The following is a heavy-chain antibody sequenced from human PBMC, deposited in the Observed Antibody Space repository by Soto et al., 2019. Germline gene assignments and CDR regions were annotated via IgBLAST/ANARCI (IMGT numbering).Heavy chain of an antibody. CDR1: GFTFSSHW. CDR3: ARDSSWTGYSAQFDS. CDR2: INSDGRST. J-gene: IGHJ4*02. V-gene: IGHV3-74*01. D-gene: IGHD3-9*01. Sequence: EVQLVESGGGLVQPGGSLRRSCAASGFTFSSHWMHWVRHAPGKGLVWVSRINSDGRSTTNADSVKGRFTISRDNARNTLYLQMNSLRAEDTAVYYCARDSSWTGYSAQFDSWGQGTLVTVAS.